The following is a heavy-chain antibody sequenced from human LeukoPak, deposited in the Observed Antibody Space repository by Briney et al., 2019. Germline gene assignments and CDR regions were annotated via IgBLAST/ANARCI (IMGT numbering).Heavy chain of an antibody. Sequence: GGXXXLSCXXSXXXFRSYDVXWVRQVPGKGLEWVSAVGISGDTYYAGSVKGRFTISRENAKNSLYLQMNSLTAGDTAVYYCVRGGIQVSGIDEIDYWGQGTLVTVSS. J-gene: IGHJ4*02. D-gene: IGHD6-19*01. CDR3: VRGGIQVSGIDEIDY. CDR1: XXXFRSYD. V-gene: IGHV3-13*01. CDR2: VGISGDT.